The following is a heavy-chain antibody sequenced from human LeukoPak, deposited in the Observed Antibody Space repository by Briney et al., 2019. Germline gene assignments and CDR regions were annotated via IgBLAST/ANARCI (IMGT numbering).Heavy chain of an antibody. D-gene: IGHD1-14*01. J-gene: IGHJ4*02. V-gene: IGHV4-34*01. CDR3: ARHRKFEGVDY. CDR1: GGSFSGYY. Sequence: SETLSLTCAVYGGSFSGYYWSWIRQPPGKGLEWIGEINHSGSTNYNPSLKSRVTISVDTSKNQFSLKLSSVTAADTAVYYCARHRKFEGVDYWGQGTLVTVSS. CDR2: INHSGST.